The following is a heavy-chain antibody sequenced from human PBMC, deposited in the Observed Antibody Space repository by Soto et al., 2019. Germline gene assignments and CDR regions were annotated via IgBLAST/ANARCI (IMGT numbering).Heavy chain of an antibody. J-gene: IGHJ4*02. V-gene: IGHV5-51*01. CDR3: VRPDSTGYYSH. CDR1: GYSFTNYW. Sequence: LRLSCKGSGYSFTNYWTGWVRQMPGKGLEWMGIINPADSDTRYSPSFQGQVTVSVDKSISTAYLQRGSLKASDTAMYYCVRPDSTGYYSHWGQGTPVTVSS. CDR2: INPADSDT. D-gene: IGHD3-9*01.